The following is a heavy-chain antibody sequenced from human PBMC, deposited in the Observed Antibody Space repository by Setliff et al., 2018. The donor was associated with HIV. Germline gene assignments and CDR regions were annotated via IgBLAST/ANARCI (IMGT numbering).Heavy chain of an antibody. CDR1: SGAISDSRYY. V-gene: IGHV4-39*01. Sequence: SETLSLTCTVSSGAISDSRYYWGWIRQAPGKGLEWIGSIYYSGSLYYSPSLKSRLTVSVDTSKNQFSLTLSAVTATDTAVYYCAREGTYYDSSGYPVAEALDYWGQGALVTVSS. CDR3: AREGTYYDSSGYPVAEALDY. D-gene: IGHD3-22*01. CDR2: IYYSGSL. J-gene: IGHJ4*02.